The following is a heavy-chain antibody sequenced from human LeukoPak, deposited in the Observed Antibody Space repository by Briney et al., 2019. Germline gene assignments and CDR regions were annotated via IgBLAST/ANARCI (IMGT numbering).Heavy chain of an antibody. CDR1: GGSISSGGYY. Sequence: SETLSLTCTVSGGSISSGGYYWSWIRQHPGKGLEWIGYIYYSGSTYYNPSLKSRVTISVDTSKNQFSLKLSSVTAADTAVYYCARETKYCTNGVCYPDYYYYGMDVWGQGTTVTVSS. V-gene: IGHV4-31*03. CDR3: ARETKYCTNGVCYPDYYYYGMDV. J-gene: IGHJ6*02. D-gene: IGHD2-8*01. CDR2: IYYSGST.